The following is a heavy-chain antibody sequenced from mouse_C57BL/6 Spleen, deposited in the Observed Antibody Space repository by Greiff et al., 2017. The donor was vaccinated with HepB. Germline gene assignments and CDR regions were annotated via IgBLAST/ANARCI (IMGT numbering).Heavy chain of an antibody. CDR1: GYTFTSYW. V-gene: IGHV1-69*01. J-gene: IGHJ2*01. CDR2: IDPSDSYT. D-gene: IGHD2-1*01. Sequence: QVQLQQPGAELVMPGASVKLSCKASGYTFTSYWMHWVKQRPGQGLEWIGEIDPSDSYTNYNQKFKGKSTLTVDKSSSTAYMHLSSLTSEDSAVYYCATLPYYFDYWGQGTTLTVSS. CDR3: ATLPYYFDY.